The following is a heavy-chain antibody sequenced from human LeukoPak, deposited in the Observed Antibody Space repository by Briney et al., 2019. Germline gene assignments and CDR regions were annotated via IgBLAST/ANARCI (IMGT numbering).Heavy chain of an antibody. Sequence: GGSLRLSCAASGFTFSSYSMNWVRQAPGKGLEWVSYISSSSSTIYYADSVKGRFTISRDNAKNSLYLQMNSLRAEDTAVYYCARDPYYYDSSGYYHYYYYMDVWGKGTTVTVSS. CDR2: ISSSSSTI. CDR1: GFTFSSYS. D-gene: IGHD3-22*01. CDR3: ARDPYYYDSSGYYHYYYYMDV. V-gene: IGHV3-48*01. J-gene: IGHJ6*03.